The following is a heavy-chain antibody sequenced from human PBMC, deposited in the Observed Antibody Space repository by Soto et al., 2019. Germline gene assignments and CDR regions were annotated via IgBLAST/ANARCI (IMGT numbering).Heavy chain of an antibody. V-gene: IGHV3-48*02. CDR3: ARGPNTAVAGRFDY. CDR1: GFTFSSYS. D-gene: IGHD6-19*01. J-gene: IGHJ4*02. Sequence: GGSLRLSCAASGFTFSSYSMNWVRQAPGKGLECVSYITGGSTIYYADSVKGRFTVSRDNAENSLYLQMNSLRDEDTAVYYCARGPNTAVAGRFDYWGQGTPVTVSS. CDR2: ITGGSTI.